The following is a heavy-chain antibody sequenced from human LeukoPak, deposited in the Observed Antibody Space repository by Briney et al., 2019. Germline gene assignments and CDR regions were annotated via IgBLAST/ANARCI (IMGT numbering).Heavy chain of an antibody. CDR2: IIPIFGTA. J-gene: IGHJ6*03. Sequence: SVKVSFKASGGSFSSYAISWVRQAPGQGLEWVGGIIPIFGTANYAQKFQDRVTITADKSTSTAYMELSSLRSEDTAVYYCARVVGLTGYSSTWYSGYYYYMDVWGKGTTVTVSS. D-gene: IGHD6-13*01. V-gene: IGHV1-69*06. CDR1: GGSFSSYA. CDR3: ARVVGLTGYSSTWYSGYYYYMDV.